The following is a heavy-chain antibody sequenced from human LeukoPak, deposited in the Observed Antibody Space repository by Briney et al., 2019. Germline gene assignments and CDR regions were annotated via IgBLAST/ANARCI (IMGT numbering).Heavy chain of an antibody. CDR2: IYSGGST. Sequence: GGSLRLSCAASGFTVSNNYMSWVRQAPGKGLEWVSVIYSGGSTYYADSVKGRFTISRDNSENTLHLQMNSLGAEDTAVYYCARDPAVAGGGFWGQGTLVTVSS. CDR1: GFTVSNNY. J-gene: IGHJ4*02. CDR3: ARDPAVAGGGF. D-gene: IGHD6-19*01. V-gene: IGHV3-66*01.